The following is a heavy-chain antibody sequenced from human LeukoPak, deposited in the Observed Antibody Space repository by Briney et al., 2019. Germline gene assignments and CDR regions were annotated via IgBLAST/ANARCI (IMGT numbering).Heavy chain of an antibody. CDR3: ARETGTTMDV. D-gene: IGHD1-7*01. CDR2: ISSSSTI. CDR1: GFTFSSYS. J-gene: IGHJ6*02. Sequence: GGSLRLSCAASGFTFSSYSMNWVRQAPGKELEWVSYISSSSTIYYADSVKGRFTISRDNAKNSLYLQMNSLRAEDTAVYYCARETGTTMDVWGQGTTVTVSS. V-gene: IGHV3-48*01.